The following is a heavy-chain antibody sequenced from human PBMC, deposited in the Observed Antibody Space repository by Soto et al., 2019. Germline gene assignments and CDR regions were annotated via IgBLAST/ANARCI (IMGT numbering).Heavy chain of an antibody. D-gene: IGHD2-15*01. CDR2: INPNSGGT. CDR1: GYTFTVYY. J-gene: IGHJ6*02. V-gene: IGHV1-2*04. CDR3: ARGIFCSGGSCPGAYYYYGMDV. Sequence: ASVKVSCKASGYTFTVYYMHCVRQSPGQGLEWMGWINPNSGGTNYAQKFQGWVTMTRDTSISTAYMELSRLRSDDTAVYYCARGIFCSGGSCPGAYYYYGMDVWGQGTTVTVSS.